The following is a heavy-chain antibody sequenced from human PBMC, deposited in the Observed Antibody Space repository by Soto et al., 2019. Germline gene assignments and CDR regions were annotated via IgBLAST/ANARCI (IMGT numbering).Heavy chain of an antibody. CDR1: GDSMTKYY. CDR3: ARTVGAAYYFDF. Sequence: QVQLQESGPGLVKPSETQSLTCTVSGDSMTKYYWSWIRQPAGKGLEWIGRIYTSGSTNYNPSLKSRVTMSIDTSNNHFSLKLKSVTAADTAVYYCARTVGAAYYFDFWGQGALVTVSS. V-gene: IGHV4-4*07. CDR2: IYTSGST. J-gene: IGHJ4*02. D-gene: IGHD1-26*01.